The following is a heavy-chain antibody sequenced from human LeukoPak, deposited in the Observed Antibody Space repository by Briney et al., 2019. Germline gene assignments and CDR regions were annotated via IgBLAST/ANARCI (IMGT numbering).Heavy chain of an antibody. Sequence: PGGSLRLSCAASGFTFSSYEMNWVRQAPGKGLEWVSYISGSGSTIYYADSVKGRFTISRDNAKNSLYLQMNSLRAEDTAVYYCARDGGSAWFLDYWGQGTLVIVSS. J-gene: IGHJ4*02. D-gene: IGHD6-19*01. V-gene: IGHV3-48*03. CDR2: ISGSGSTI. CDR1: GFTFSSYE. CDR3: ARDGGSAWFLDY.